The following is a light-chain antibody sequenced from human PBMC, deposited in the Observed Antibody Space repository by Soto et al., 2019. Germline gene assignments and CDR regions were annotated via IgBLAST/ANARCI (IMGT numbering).Light chain of an antibody. CDR1: QSVSSSY. CDR2: GAS. CDR3: QQYGSSPRT. V-gene: IGKV3-20*01. J-gene: IGKJ2*01. Sequence: EIVLSQSPGTLSLSPGERATLSCRASQSVSSSYLAWYQQKPGQAPRLLIYGASSRATGISDRFSGSGSGTDFTLTISRLEPEDFAVDYCQQYGSSPRTFGQGTKLEIK.